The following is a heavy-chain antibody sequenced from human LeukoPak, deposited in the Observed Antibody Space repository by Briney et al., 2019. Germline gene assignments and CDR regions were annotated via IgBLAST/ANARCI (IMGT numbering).Heavy chain of an antibody. CDR3: ARDLSVNAFDI. CDR2: MHGSGSP. J-gene: IGHJ3*02. D-gene: IGHD2/OR15-2a*01. CDR1: GGSISSYY. Sequence: SETLSLTCTVSGGSISSYYWSWIRQPPGKGLEWIAYMHGSGSPNYNPSLASRLTLSVDATENLLSLKLTSVTAADTAVYFCARDLSVNAFDIWGQGTLVTVSS. V-gene: IGHV4-59*01.